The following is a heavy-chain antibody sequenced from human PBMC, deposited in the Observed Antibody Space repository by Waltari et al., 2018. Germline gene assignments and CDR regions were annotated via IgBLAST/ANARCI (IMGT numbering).Heavy chain of an antibody. Sequence: QVQLVQSGAEVKKPGASVKVSCKASGYTFTSYGISWVRQAPGQGLEWMGWISAYNGNTNYAQKLQGRVTMTTDTSTSTAYMELRSLRSDDTAVYYCARDYLDIVVVPAAIPNWFDPWGQGTLVTVSS. J-gene: IGHJ5*02. CDR2: ISAYNGNT. CDR3: ARDYLDIVVVPAAIPNWFDP. V-gene: IGHV1-18*01. D-gene: IGHD2-2*02. CDR1: GYTFTSYG.